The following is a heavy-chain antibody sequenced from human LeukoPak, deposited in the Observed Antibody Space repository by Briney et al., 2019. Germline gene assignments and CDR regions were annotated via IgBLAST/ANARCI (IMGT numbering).Heavy chain of an antibody. CDR1: GFTFSSYW. CDR2: INHSGST. D-gene: IGHD4-11*01. V-gene: IGHV4-34*01. J-gene: IGHJ4*02. CDR3: ARLGYSNYVTAYFDY. Sequence: GSLRLSCAASGFTFSSYWMSWVRQAPGKGLEWIGEINHSGSTNYNPSLKSRVTISVDTSKNQFSLKLSSVTAADTAVYYCARLGYSNYVTAYFDYWGQGTLVTVSS.